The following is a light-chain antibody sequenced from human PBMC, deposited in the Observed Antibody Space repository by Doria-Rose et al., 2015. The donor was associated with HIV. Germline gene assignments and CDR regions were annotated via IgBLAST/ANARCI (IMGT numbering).Light chain of an antibody. V-gene: IGKV1-33*01. CDR1: QDISNY. J-gene: IGKJ3*01. CDR3: QQYDSAVT. Sequence: MTQSPSSLSASVGDRVTITCQASQDISNYLNWYQQKPGKAPKLLIYDASNLETGVPSRFSGSGSGTDFTFTISSLQPEDIATYYCQQYDSAVTFGPGTKVDIK. CDR2: DAS.